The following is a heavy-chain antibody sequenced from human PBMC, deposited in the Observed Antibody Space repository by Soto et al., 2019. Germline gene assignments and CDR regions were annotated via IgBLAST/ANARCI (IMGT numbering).Heavy chain of an antibody. D-gene: IGHD2-21*01. Sequence: EVQLLESGGGLVQPGGSLRLSCAASGFIFRDYAMTWVRQAPGKGLEWVSSISGGAISTYYADSVKGRFTVSRDNSKNTLYLQMSSLRAEDPAIYYCAKESRAYCGTAGDNWGQGTLVTVSS. CDR1: GFIFRDYA. V-gene: IGHV3-23*01. CDR3: AKESRAYCGTAGDN. CDR2: ISGGAIST. J-gene: IGHJ4*02.